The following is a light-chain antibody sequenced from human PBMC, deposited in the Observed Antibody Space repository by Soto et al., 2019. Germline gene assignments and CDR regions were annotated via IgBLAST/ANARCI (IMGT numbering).Light chain of an antibody. CDR1: QSISSY. CDR2: DAS. Sequence: DIQMTQSPSSPSASVGDRVTITCRASQSISSYLNWYQQKPGKAPKVLIYDASSLQSGVPSRFSGSGSGTDFTLTISSLQPEDFATYYCQQSYTTPPWTFGQGTKVEIK. J-gene: IGKJ1*01. V-gene: IGKV1-39*01. CDR3: QQSYTTPPWT.